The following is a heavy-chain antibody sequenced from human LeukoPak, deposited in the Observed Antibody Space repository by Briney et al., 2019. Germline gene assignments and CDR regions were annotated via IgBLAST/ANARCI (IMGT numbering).Heavy chain of an antibody. CDR1: GGSISSYY. J-gene: IGHJ4*02. CDR3: ARVKVVVIPSHFDY. D-gene: IGHD3-22*01. CDR2: IYTSGST. V-gene: IGHV4-4*07. Sequence: SETLSLTCTVSGGSISSYYWSWIRQPAGKGLEWIGRIYTSGSTNYNPSLKSRVTISVDTSKNQFSLKLSSVTAADTAVYYCARVKVVVIPSHFDYWGQGTLVTVSS.